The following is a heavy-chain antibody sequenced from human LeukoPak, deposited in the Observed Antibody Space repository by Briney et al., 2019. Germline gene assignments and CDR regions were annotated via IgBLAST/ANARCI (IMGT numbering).Heavy chain of an antibody. Sequence: ASVKVSCKASGYTFTGYYMHWVRQAPGQGLEWMGWINPNSGGTNYAQKSQGRVTMTRDTSISTAYMELSRLRSDDTAVYYCARDGITIFGVVIPWDYWGQGTLVTVSS. CDR2: INPNSGGT. V-gene: IGHV1-2*02. D-gene: IGHD3-3*01. CDR1: GYTFTGYY. J-gene: IGHJ4*02. CDR3: ARDGITIFGVVIPWDY.